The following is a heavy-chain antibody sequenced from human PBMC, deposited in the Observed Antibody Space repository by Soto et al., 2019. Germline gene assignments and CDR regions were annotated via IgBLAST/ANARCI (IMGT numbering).Heavy chain of an antibody. CDR3: AHSRCGGDCLQSYSSHYYYGMDV. Sequence: QITLKESGPTLVRPTQTLTLTCTFSGFSLSTSGVGVGWIRQPPGKALEWLALIYWVDDKRYSPSMKSRLTITKDTSKNQVVLTMTNMDTVDTATYYCAHSRCGGDCLQSYSSHYYYGMDVWGQGTTVTVSS. CDR1: GFSLSTSGVG. CDR2: IYWVDDK. J-gene: IGHJ6*02. V-gene: IGHV2-5*02. D-gene: IGHD2-21*02.